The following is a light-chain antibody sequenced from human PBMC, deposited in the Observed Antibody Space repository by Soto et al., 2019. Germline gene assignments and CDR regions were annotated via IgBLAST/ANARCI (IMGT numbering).Light chain of an antibody. Sequence: EIVLTQSPGTLSLSPGERATLSCRASQSLSSTYLAWYQQRPGQAPRLLIYGASSRATGIPDRFSGSGSGTDFTLSISRLEPEEFAVYYCQQYGSSFTFGPGTKVDIK. CDR3: QQYGSSFT. CDR1: QSLSSTY. CDR2: GAS. J-gene: IGKJ3*01. V-gene: IGKV3-20*01.